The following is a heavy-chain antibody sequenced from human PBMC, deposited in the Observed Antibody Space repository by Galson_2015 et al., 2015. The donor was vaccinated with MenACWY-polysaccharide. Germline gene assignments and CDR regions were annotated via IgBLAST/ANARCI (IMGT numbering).Heavy chain of an antibody. J-gene: IGHJ5*02. D-gene: IGHD3-16*01. Sequence: PSLTCTVSGDSITSGGYFWSWIRQHPGKGLEWIASISYDGGTYYNPSLKSRVTISADTPNNQFSLKLSSVTAADTAVYYCARGGRAVSNRNWFDPWGQGTLVTVSS. V-gene: IGHV4-31*03. CDR2: ISYDGGT. CDR3: ARGGRAVSNRNWFDP. CDR1: GDSITSGGYF.